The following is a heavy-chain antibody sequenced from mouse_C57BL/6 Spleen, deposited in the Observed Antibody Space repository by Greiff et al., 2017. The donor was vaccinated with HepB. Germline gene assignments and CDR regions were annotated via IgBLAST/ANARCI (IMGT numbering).Heavy chain of an antibody. CDR2: IWSGGRT. D-gene: IGHD2-4*01. Sequence: VQLQQSGPGLVQPSQSLSITCTVSGFSLTSYGVHWVRQSPGKGLEWLGVIWSGGRTDYNAAFISRLSNSKDNSKSQVFFKMNSLQADDTAIYYCARNYDYDGNCFDYWGQGTTLTVSS. V-gene: IGHV2-2*01. J-gene: IGHJ2*01. CDR3: ARNYDYDGNCFDY. CDR1: GFSLTSYG.